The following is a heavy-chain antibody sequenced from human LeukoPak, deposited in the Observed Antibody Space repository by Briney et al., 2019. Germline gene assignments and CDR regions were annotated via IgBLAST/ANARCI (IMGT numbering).Heavy chain of an antibody. J-gene: IGHJ6*02. D-gene: IGHD3-10*01. CDR1: GFTFSDYY. V-gene: IGHV3-11*01. CDR3: ARADPTYYGSGRLYYYYGMDV. CDR2: ISSSGSTI. Sequence: PGGSLRLSCAASGFTFSDYYMSWIRQAPGKGLEWVSYISSSGSTIYYADSVKGRFTISRDNGKNSLYLQMNSLRGEDTAVYYCARADPTYYGSGRLYYYYGMDVWGQGTTVTVSS.